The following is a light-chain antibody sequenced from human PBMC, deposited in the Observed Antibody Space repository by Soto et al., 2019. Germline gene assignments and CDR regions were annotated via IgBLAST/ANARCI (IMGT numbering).Light chain of an antibody. CDR2: SAS. CDR3: QQSYNGPFT. Sequence: DLPMTQSPSSLSASVGDRVTVTCRAGQSISRYLNWYQQRPGKAPKLLIYSASSLQTGVPSRFSGSGSGTDFTLTINSLQPEDFATYYCQQSYNGPFTFGPGTKVDI. V-gene: IGKV1-39*01. CDR1: QSISRY. J-gene: IGKJ3*01.